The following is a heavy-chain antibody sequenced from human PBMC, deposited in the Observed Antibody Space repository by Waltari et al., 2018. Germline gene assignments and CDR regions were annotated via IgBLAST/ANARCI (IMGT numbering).Heavy chain of an antibody. CDR1: GYTFTGYY. Sequence: QVQLVQSGAEVKKPGASVKVSCKASGYTFTGYYMHWVRQAPGQGLEWMGWINPNSGGTNYAQKFQGRVTMTRDTSISTAYMELSRLRSDDTAVYYCAREKRGSSLVRFYYYYGMDVWGQGTTVTVSS. CDR3: AREKRGSSLVRFYYYYGMDV. D-gene: IGHD6-13*01. V-gene: IGHV1-2*02. J-gene: IGHJ6*02. CDR2: INPNSGGT.